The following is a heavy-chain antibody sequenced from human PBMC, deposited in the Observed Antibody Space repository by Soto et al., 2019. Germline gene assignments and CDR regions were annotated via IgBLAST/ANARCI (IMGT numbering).Heavy chain of an antibody. D-gene: IGHD3-10*01. CDR1: GFPFSSFA. CDR2: INGRGGST. CDR3: ARGWFGPEG. V-gene: IGHV3-23*01. J-gene: IGHJ6*01. Sequence: GGSLRLSCAASGFPFSSFAMSWVRQAPGKGLGWVSAINGRGGSTTYADSGKGRFTISRDNPKNTLYLQMNSLRVEETGVNYWARGWFGPEGWGKGTTVT.